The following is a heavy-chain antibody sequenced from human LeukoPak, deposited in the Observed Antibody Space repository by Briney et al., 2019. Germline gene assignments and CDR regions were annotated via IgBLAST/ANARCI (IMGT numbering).Heavy chain of an antibody. CDR3: AKGRSARAFDI. Sequence: GGTLRLSCAASGFTFSSYGMSWVRQAPGKGLEWVSAVSGSGGSTYYADSVKGRFTISRDNSKNTLYLQMNSLRAEDTAVYYCAKGRSARAFDIWGQGTMVTVSS. CDR1: GFTFSSYG. J-gene: IGHJ3*02. V-gene: IGHV3-23*01. CDR2: VSGSGGST.